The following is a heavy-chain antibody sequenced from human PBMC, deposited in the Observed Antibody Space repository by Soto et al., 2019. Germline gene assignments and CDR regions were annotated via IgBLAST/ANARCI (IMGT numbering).Heavy chain of an antibody. V-gene: IGHV3-30-3*01. CDR2: ISYDGSNK. CDR1: GFTFSSYA. Sequence: SLRLSCAASGFTFSSYAMHWVRQAPGKGLEWVAVISYDGSNKYYADSVKGRFTISRDNSKNTLYLQMNSLRAEDTAVYYCARDSGSYYSTFDYWGQGTLVTVSS. CDR3: ARDSGSYYSTFDY. J-gene: IGHJ4*02. D-gene: IGHD1-26*01.